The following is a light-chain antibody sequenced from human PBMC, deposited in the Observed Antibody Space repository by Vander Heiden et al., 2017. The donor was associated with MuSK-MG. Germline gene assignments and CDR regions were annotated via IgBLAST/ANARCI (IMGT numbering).Light chain of an antibody. CDR3: QQYDNLPLT. V-gene: IGKV1-33*01. CDR2: DAS. J-gene: IGKJ4*02. Sequence: IKMTQSPSSLSASVGDRVTITCQASQDISNYLNWYQQKPGKAPKLLIYDASKLETGVPSRFSGSGSGTDFTFTISSLQPEDIATYYCQQYDNLPLTFGGGTKVEIK. CDR1: QDISNY.